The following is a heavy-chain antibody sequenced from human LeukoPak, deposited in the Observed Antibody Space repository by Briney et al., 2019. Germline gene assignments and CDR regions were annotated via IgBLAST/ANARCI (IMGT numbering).Heavy chain of an antibody. J-gene: IGHJ3*02. V-gene: IGHV3-23*01. Sequence: GGSLRLSCEASGFTCCRFAMNWVRQAPGKGLEWVSDISGSGGCTQHAKSVKGRFTISRDNSENTLYLQMNSLRAEDTAVYYCAKKGDTNAFDIWGQGTMVTVSS. CDR2: ISGSGGCT. CDR3: AKKGDTNAFDI. CDR1: GFTCCRFA. D-gene: IGHD2-21*02.